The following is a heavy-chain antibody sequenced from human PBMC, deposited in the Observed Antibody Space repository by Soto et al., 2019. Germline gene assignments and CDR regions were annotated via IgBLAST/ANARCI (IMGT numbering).Heavy chain of an antibody. CDR2: IYHSGST. Sequence: EPLSLTCAVSGYSISSGYYWGWIRQPPGKGLEWIGSIYHSGSTYYNPSLKSRVTISVDTSKNQFSLKLSSVTAADTAVYYCARVNLVYSYNYNYGMDVWGQGTTVTVSS. CDR3: ARVNLVYSYNYNYGMDV. J-gene: IGHJ6*02. V-gene: IGHV4-38-2*01. CDR1: GYSISSGYY. D-gene: IGHD5-18*01.